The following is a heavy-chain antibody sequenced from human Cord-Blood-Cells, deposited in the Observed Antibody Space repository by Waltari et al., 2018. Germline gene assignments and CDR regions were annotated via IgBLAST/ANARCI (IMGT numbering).Heavy chain of an antibody. J-gene: IGHJ4*02. V-gene: IGHV1-69*02. Sequence: QVQLVQSGAEVKKPGSSVKVSCKASGGTFSSYTISWVRQAPGQGLEWMGRIIPNLGIANYARKFHGRVTITADKSTSTAYMELSSLRSEDTAVYYCARDVEMATMRAFDYWGQGTLVTVSS. D-gene: IGHD5-12*01. CDR1: GGTFSSYT. CDR3: ARDVEMATMRAFDY. CDR2: IIPNLGIA.